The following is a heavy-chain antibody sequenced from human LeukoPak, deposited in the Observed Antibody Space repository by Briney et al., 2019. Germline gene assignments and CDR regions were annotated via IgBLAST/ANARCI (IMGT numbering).Heavy chain of an antibody. CDR1: GYTFTGYY. V-gene: IGHV1-2*02. J-gene: IGHJ4*02. CDR2: INPNSGGT. CDR3: ARDRSPAPGRSYGRGHFDY. D-gene: IGHD5-18*01. Sequence: AASVTVSCKASGYTFTGYYMHWVRQAPGQGLEWMGWINPNSGGTNYAQKFQGRVTITRDTSISTAYMELSRLRSDDTAVYYCARDRSPAPGRSYGRGHFDYWGQGTLVTVSS.